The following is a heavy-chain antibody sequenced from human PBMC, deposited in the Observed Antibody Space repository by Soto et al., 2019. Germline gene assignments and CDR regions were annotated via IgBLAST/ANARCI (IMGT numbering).Heavy chain of an antibody. CDR1: GFTFSSYA. CDR3: ARGGGDGDYEGYYYGMDV. J-gene: IGHJ6*02. D-gene: IGHD2-21*02. V-gene: IGHV3-30-3*01. Sequence: PGGSLRLSCAASGFTFSSYAMHWVRQAPGKGLEWVAVISYDGSNKYYADSVKGRFTISRDNSKNTLYLQMNSLRAEDTAVYYCARGGGDGDYEGYYYGMDVWGQGTTVTVSS. CDR2: ISYDGSNK.